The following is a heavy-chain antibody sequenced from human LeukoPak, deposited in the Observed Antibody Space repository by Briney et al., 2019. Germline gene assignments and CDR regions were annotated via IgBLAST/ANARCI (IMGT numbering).Heavy chain of an antibody. CDR2: INHSGST. D-gene: IGHD3-16*01. CDR1: GGSFSGYY. CDR3: ASSRGTPPYYFDY. Sequence: PSETLSLICAVYGGSFSGYYWSWIRQPPGKGLEWIGEINHSGSTNYNPSLKSRVAISVDTSKNQFSLKLSSVTAADTAVYYCASSRGTPPYYFDYWGQGTLVTVSS. J-gene: IGHJ4*02. V-gene: IGHV4-34*01.